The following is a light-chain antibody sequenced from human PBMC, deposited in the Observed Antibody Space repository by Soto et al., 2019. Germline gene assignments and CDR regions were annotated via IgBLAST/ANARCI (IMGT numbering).Light chain of an antibody. CDR2: AAL. Sequence: DIQLTHSPSSLSASIGDRVTITSRARHDIGDFLAWFQQKPGKAPKALIFAALTLETGVPSRFSGRRSGTDFTLSISGLQPEDLATYYCQQYFNYPLTFGGGTKVDIK. V-gene: IGKV1-16*01. CDR1: HDIGDF. J-gene: IGKJ4*01. CDR3: QQYFNYPLT.